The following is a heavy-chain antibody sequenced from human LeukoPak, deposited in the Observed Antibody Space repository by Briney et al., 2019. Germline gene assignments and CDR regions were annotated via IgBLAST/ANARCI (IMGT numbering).Heavy chain of an antibody. V-gene: IGHV4-31*03. CDR3: ARGFYYDNYMDV. J-gene: IGHJ6*03. CDR1: GGSISSSSYY. D-gene: IGHD3-22*01. CDR2: IRYSGST. Sequence: SETLSLTRTVSGGSISSSSYYWGWIRQHPGKGLEWIGYIRYSGSTYHNPSLKSRLAISVDTSRNQFSLDLSSVTAADTAVYYCARGFYYDNYMDVWGNGTTVTVSS.